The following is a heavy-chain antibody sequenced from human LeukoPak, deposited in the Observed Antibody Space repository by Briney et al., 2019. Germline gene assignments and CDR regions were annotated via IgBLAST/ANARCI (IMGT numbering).Heavy chain of an antibody. J-gene: IGHJ5*02. V-gene: IGHV4-39*01. D-gene: IGHD2/OR15-2a*01. CDR3: ARLYYSEKDNWFDP. Sequence: SSETLSLTCTVSGGSISSSSYYWGWTRQPPGKGLEWIGSIYYSGSTYYNPSLKSRVTISVDTSKNLFSLKLSSVTAAETAVYYCARLYYSEKDNWFDPWGQGTLVTVSS. CDR1: GGSISSSSYY. CDR2: IYYSGST.